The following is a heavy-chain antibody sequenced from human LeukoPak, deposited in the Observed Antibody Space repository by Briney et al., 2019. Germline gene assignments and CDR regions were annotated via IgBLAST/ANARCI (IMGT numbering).Heavy chain of an antibody. Sequence: GASVKVTCKASGYTFTSYDINWVRQATGQGLELMGWMNPNSGNTGYAQKFQGRVTMTRNTSISTAYMELSSLSSEDTAVYYCARAGYRGYMDVWGQGTTVTVSS. CDR2: MNPNSGNT. D-gene: IGHD1-26*01. J-gene: IGHJ6*03. CDR1: GYTFTSYD. CDR3: ARAGYRGYMDV. V-gene: IGHV1-8*01.